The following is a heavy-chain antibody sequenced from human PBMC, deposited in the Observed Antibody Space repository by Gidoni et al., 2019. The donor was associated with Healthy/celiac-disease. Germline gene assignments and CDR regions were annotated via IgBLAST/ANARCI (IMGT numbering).Heavy chain of an antibody. J-gene: IGHJ5*02. D-gene: IGHD3-9*01. Sequence: QVQLQESGPGLVKPSETLSLTCPVSGGSVSSGRYYWSWLRQPPGKGLEWIGYIYYSGSTNYNPSLKSRVTISVDTSKNQFSLKLSSVTAADTAVYYCARASLAGILTGYWFDPWGQGTLVTVSS. CDR2: IYYSGST. V-gene: IGHV4-61*01. CDR1: GGSVSSGRYY. CDR3: ARASLAGILTGYWFDP.